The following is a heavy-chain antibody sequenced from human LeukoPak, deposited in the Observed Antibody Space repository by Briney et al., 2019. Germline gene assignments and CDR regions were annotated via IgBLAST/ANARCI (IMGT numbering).Heavy chain of an antibody. Sequence: GGSLRLSCAASGFPFSYYWMSWVRQTPGKGLEWVATTNPDGRQKYYVDSVKGRFTISRDNAKNSLYLQMNSLRAEDTAMYYCARDGAVWFGESTYYYGMDVWGQGTTVTVSS. V-gene: IGHV3-7*01. CDR2: TNPDGRQK. CDR1: GFPFSYYW. CDR3: ARDGAVWFGESTYYYGMDV. J-gene: IGHJ6*02. D-gene: IGHD3-10*01.